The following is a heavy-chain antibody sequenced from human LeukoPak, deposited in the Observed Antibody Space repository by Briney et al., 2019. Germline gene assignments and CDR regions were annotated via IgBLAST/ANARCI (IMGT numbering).Heavy chain of an antibody. V-gene: IGHV4-39*01. CDR3: ARRDCSGGTCYFDY. D-gene: IGHD2-15*01. CDR1: GGSVTNNHYY. J-gene: IGHJ4*02. Sequence: TSETLSLTRTVSGGSVTNNHYYWVWIRQPPGKGLEWIVSLSYGVRTNYNPSLKSRVTISVDTSKNQFSLKVNSVTATDTAAYYCARRDCSGGTCYFDYWGQGTLVTVSS. CDR2: LSYGVRT.